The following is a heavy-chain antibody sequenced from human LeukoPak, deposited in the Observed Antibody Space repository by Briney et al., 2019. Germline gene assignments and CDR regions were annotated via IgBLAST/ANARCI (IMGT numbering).Heavy chain of an antibody. CDR1: GFTVSSNY. CDR2: IYSGGST. CDR3: ARALELDYYYYGMDV. J-gene: IGHJ6*02. Sequence: GGSLRLSCAASGFTVSSNYMSWVRQAPGKGLEWVSVIYSGGSTYYADSVKGRFTISRDNSKNTPYLQMNSLRAEDTAVYYCARALELDYYYYGMDVWGQGTTVTVSS. V-gene: IGHV3-53*01. D-gene: IGHD1-1*01.